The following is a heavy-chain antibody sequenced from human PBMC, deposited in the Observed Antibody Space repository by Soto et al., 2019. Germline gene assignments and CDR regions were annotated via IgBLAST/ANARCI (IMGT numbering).Heavy chain of an antibody. J-gene: IGHJ6*02. CDR3: ANQKIRFSVAGTLYGLGV. CDR2: ISSTSGTI. V-gene: IGHV3-48*02. CDR1: GFVFSTYS. Sequence: EGQLVESGGNLVRPGGSLRLSCEASGFVFSTYSMNWVRQAPGKGLEWISYISSTSGTIYYADSVKGRFTIFRDNAKNSLFLQRNGLRDDETAVYYCANQKIRFSVAGTLYGLGVWGQGPTVTVSS. D-gene: IGHD6-19*01.